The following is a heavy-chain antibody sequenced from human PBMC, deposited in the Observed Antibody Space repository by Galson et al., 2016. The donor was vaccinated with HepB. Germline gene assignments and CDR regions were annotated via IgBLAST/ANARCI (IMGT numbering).Heavy chain of an antibody. CDR1: GYTFSNYY. J-gene: IGHJ4*02. D-gene: IGHD3-10*01. Sequence: SVKVSCKASGYTFSNYYIHWVRQAPGQGLEWMGIINPSGGSTSYAQKFQGRVTMTRDTSTSTVYMELSSLRSEDTAVYYCARGAHYYGSGSYPGDYWGQGTLVTVSS. V-gene: IGHV1-46*01. CDR2: INPSGGST. CDR3: ARGAHYYGSGSYPGDY.